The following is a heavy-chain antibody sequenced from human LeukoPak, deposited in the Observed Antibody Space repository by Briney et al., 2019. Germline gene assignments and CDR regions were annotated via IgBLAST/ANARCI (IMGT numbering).Heavy chain of an antibody. CDR3: VRKDNILTGYYDH. V-gene: IGHV3-21*01. CDR2: ISSDSNYI. CDR1: GFTFSSYT. J-gene: IGHJ5*02. D-gene: IGHD3-9*01. Sequence: KPGRSLRLSCAASGFTFSSYTMNWVRQAPGKGLEWVSSISSDSNYIYYADSVKGRFTISRDNAWNSLYLQMNSLRAEDTAVYYCVRKDNILTGYYDHWGQGTLVTVSS.